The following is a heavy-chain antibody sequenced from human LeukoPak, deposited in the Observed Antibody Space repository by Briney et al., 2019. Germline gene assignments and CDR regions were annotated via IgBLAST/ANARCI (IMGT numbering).Heavy chain of an antibody. CDR3: AKASYSSGWYGNFDY. CDR1: GFTFGDYA. V-gene: IGHV3-23*01. Sequence: GGSLRLSCTASGFTFGDYAMSWVRQAPGKGLEWVSAISGSGGSTYYADSVKGRFTISRDNSKNTLYLQMNSLRAEDTAVYYCAKASYSSGWYGNFDYWGQGTLVTVSS. CDR2: ISGSGGST. J-gene: IGHJ4*02. D-gene: IGHD6-19*01.